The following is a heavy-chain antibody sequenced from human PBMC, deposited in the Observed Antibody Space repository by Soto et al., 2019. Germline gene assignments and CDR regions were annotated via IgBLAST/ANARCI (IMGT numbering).Heavy chain of an antibody. Sequence: QVQLVQSGAEVKKPGSSVKVSCKASGGTFSSYAISWVRQAPGQGLEWMGWIIPSYGTANYAQKFQGRVTITADESASTAYMELSSLRSDATAVYYCARSDGIAAATAYNWFDPWGQGTLVTVSS. D-gene: IGHD6-13*01. V-gene: IGHV1-69*12. CDR1: GGTFSSYA. CDR2: IIPSYGTA. J-gene: IGHJ5*02. CDR3: ARSDGIAAATAYNWFDP.